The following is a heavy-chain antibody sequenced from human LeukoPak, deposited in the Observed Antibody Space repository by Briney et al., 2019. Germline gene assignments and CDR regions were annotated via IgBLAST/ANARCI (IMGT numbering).Heavy chain of an antibody. CDR3: ARAAGVNFWSGYPVDYYYYYGMDV. CDR1: GGSISSGGYY. Sequence: PSETLSLTCTVSGGSISSGGYYWSWIRQHPGKGLEWIGYIYYSGSTYYNPSLKSRVTISVDTSKNQFSLKLSSVTAADTAVYYCARAAGVNFWSGYPVDYYYYYGMDVWGQGTTVTVSS. CDR2: IYYSGST. V-gene: IGHV4-31*03. J-gene: IGHJ6*02. D-gene: IGHD3-3*01.